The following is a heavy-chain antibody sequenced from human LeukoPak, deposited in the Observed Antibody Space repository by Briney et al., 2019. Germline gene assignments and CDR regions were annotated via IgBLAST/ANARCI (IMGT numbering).Heavy chain of an antibody. CDR3: ARIGGVFHH. J-gene: IGHJ1*01. V-gene: IGHV4-39*01. CDR1: GGSISSSSYY. CDR2: IYYSGST. D-gene: IGHD3-10*01. Sequence: PSETLSLTCTVSGGSISSSSYYWGWIRQPPGKGLEWIGSIYYSGSTYYNPSLKSRVTISVDTSKNQFSLKLSSVTAADTAVYYCARIGGVFHHWGQGTLVTVSS.